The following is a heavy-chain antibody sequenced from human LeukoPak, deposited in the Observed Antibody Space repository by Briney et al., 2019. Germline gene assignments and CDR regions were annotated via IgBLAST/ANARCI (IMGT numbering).Heavy chain of an antibody. CDR1: GYTFTGYY. J-gene: IGHJ6*02. V-gene: IGHV1-2*02. Sequence: ASVKVSCKSSGYTFTGYYMHWVRQAPGQGLEWMGWINPNSGGTNYAQKFQGRVTMTRNTSISTAYMELSSLRSEDTAVYYCARGHYYYYGMDVWGQGTTVTVSS. CDR3: ARGHYYYYGMDV. CDR2: INPNSGGT.